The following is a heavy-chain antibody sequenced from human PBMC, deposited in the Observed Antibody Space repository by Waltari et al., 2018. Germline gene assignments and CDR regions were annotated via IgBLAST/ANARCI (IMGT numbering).Heavy chain of an antibody. J-gene: IGHJ4*02. CDR2: SKNKANIYTT. V-gene: IGHV3-72*01. D-gene: IGHD3-22*01. CDR3: VLYIRGYPW. Sequence: EVQVVESGGGLVQPGGSLRLSCAASRFTLSDHDMDWVRQAPGKGLEWLGRSKNKANIYTTSDAASVTGRFTISRDDPKNSLYLQMNSLKVEDTALYYCVLYIRGYPWWGQGTLVTVSS. CDR1: RFTLSDHD.